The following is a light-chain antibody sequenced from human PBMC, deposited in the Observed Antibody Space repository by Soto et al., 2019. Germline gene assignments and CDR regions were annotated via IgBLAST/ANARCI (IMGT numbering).Light chain of an antibody. V-gene: IGLV2-14*01. CDR3: SSYGSTSTRYV. J-gene: IGLJ1*01. Sequence: QSALTQPASVSGSPGQSITISCTGTISDVGGYNYVSWYQQHPGKAPKLMIYEVSNRASGVSNRFSGSKSANTASLTISWLQAEDEADYFCSSYGSTSTRYVFGTGTKLTFL. CDR2: EVS. CDR1: ISDVGGYNY.